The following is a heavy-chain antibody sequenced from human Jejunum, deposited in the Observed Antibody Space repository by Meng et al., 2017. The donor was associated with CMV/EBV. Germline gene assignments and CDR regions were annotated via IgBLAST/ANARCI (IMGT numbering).Heavy chain of an antibody. CDR1: GGTTNAYC. CDR3: ARVFGPRYFDY. J-gene: IGHJ4*02. Sequence: CTVSGGTTNAYCWAWIRQPPGKGLEWIGYIYYSGSTNCNPSLKSRVTISLDTSKNQFSLKLNSVTAADTAVYYCARVFGPRYFDYWGQGTRVTVSS. CDR2: IYYSGST. D-gene: IGHD3-3*01. V-gene: IGHV4-59*01.